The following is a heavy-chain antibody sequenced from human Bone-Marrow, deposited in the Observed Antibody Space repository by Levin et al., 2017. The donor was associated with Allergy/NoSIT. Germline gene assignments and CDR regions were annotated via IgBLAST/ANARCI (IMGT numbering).Heavy chain of an antibody. CDR1: GGSISSSNW. Sequence: SQTLSLTCAVSGGSISSSNWWSWVRQPPGKGLEWIGEIYHSGSTNYNPSLKSRVTISVDKSKNQFSLKLSSVTAADTAVYYCARGGGLYYYYMDVWGKGTTVTVSS. D-gene: IGHD2-15*01. J-gene: IGHJ6*03. V-gene: IGHV4-4*02. CDR3: ARGGGLYYYYMDV. CDR2: IYHSGST.